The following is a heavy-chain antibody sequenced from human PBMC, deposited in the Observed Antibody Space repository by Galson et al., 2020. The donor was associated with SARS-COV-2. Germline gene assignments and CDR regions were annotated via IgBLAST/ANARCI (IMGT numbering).Heavy chain of an antibody. Sequence: GGSLRLSCAASGFTFNVHYMIWIRQAPGKGLEWLSYISASGSSIAYGDSVKGRFIISRDNAKNSLFLQMDSLRVDDTAVYYCARGSLNHNYGSYYYDMDVWGQGTTVTVSS. J-gene: IGHJ6*02. CDR1: GFTFNVHY. CDR2: ISASGSSI. D-gene: IGHD4-17*01. CDR3: ARGSLNHNYGSYYYDMDV. V-gene: IGHV3-11*01.